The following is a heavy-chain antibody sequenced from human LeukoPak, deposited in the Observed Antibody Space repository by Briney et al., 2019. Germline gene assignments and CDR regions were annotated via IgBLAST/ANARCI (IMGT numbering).Heavy chain of an antibody. CDR1: GGSISSYY. CDR2: IYYSGST. J-gene: IGHJ1*01. CDR3: ARADKDASGGDYFEYFQH. D-gene: IGHD3-22*01. V-gene: IGHV4-59*12. Sequence: SETLSLTCTVSGGSISSYYWSWIRQPPGKGLEWIGYIYYSGSTNYNPSLKSRVTISVDTSKNQFSLKLSSVTAADTAVYYCARADKDASGGDYFEYFQHWGQGTLVTVSS.